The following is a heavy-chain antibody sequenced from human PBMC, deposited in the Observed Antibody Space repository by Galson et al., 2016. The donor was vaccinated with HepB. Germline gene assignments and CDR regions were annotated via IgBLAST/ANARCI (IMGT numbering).Heavy chain of an antibody. Sequence: SLRLSCAVSGFTFSSYAMSWVRQAPGKGLEWVANIKPDGREKYYVDSVKGRFTISRDNAKNSLFLQMNSLRAEDTAVYYCAKDSSSALWGRGSLVTVSS. CDR3: AKDSSSAL. J-gene: IGHJ2*01. V-gene: IGHV3-7*01. CDR2: IKPDGREK. CDR1: GFTFSSYA. D-gene: IGHD6-6*01.